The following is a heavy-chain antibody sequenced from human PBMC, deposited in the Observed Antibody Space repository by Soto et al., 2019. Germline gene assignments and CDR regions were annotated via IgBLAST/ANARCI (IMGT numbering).Heavy chain of an antibody. CDR2: INHSGST. V-gene: IGHV4-34*01. D-gene: IGHD2-21*01. CDR3: ARDKIPGLFDY. Sequence: QVQLQQWGAGLLKPSETLSLTCAVYGGSFSGYYWTWIRQPPGTGLEWIGEINHSGSTNYNPSLKXPXTXSXXTSKNQFSLKLTSVTAADTAVYYCARDKIPGLFDYWGQGTLVTVSS. CDR1: GGSFSGYY. J-gene: IGHJ4*02.